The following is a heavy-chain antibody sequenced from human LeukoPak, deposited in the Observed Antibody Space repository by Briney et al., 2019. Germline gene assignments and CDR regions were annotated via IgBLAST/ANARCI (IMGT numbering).Heavy chain of an antibody. J-gene: IGHJ5*02. D-gene: IGHD6-13*01. CDR3: ARGYSSSWYFNWFDP. CDR1: GYNFTSNG. CDR2: ISTYNGKT. V-gene: IGHV1-18*01. Sequence: ASVKVSCKASGYNFTSNGISWVRQAPGQGLEWMGWISTYNGKTNYALNLQGRVTMTTDTATSTAYMELRSLRSDDTAVYYCARGYSSSWYFNWFDPGAREPWSLSPQ.